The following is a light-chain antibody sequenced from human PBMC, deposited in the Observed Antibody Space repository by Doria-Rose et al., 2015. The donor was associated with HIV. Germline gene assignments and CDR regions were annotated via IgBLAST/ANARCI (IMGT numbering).Light chain of an antibody. Sequence: DIHMTQSPSSLSASVGDRVIIACRASQDIRNSLAWYQHKPGLAPKVLLYGASRLESGVPSRSSGSGSGTNYTLTITSLQAEDFATYYCQQYYSTLPYTFGQGTKVEVK. CDR1: QDIRNS. CDR3: QQYYSTLPYT. V-gene: IGKV1-NL1*01. J-gene: IGKJ2*01. CDR2: GAS.